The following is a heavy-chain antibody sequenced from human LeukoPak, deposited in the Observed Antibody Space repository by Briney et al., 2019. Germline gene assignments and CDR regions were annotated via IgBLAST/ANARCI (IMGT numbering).Heavy chain of an antibody. CDR3: ARERCSGGSCYSLYFDL. CDR2: IYYSGST. J-gene: IGHJ2*01. V-gene: IGHV4-31*03. D-gene: IGHD2-15*01. Sequence: SETLSLTCTVSGGSISSGGYYWSWIRQHPGKGLEWIGYIYYSGSTYYSPSLKSRITISVDTSKNQFSLKLSSVTAADTAIYYRARERCSGGSCYSLYFDLWGRGVQVTVSS. CDR1: GGSISSGGYY.